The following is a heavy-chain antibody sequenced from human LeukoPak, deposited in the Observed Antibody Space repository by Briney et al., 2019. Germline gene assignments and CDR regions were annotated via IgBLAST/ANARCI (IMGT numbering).Heavy chain of an antibody. J-gene: IGHJ4*02. CDR2: IYTSGST. V-gene: IGHV4-4*07. CDR3: ARAPNSGWYVGYFDY. Sequence: SETLSLACTVSGGSISSYYWSWIRQPAGKGLEWIGRIYTSGSTNYNPSLKSRVTMSVDTSKNQFSLKLSSVTAADTAVYYCARAPNSGWYVGYFDYWGQGTLVTVSS. D-gene: IGHD6-19*01. CDR1: GGSISSYY.